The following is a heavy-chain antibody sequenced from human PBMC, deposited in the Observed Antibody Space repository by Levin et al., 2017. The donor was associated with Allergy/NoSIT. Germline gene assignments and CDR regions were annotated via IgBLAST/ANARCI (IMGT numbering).Heavy chain of an antibody. J-gene: IGHJ4*02. D-gene: IGHD4-23*01. Sequence: SCAASGFTFSSYGMHWVRQAPGKGLEWVAVISYDGSNKYYADSVKGRFTISRDNSKNTLYLQMNSLRAEDTAVYYCAKDVAYGGIDYWGQGTLVTVSS. V-gene: IGHV3-30*18. CDR3: AKDVAYGGIDY. CDR1: GFTFSSYG. CDR2: ISYDGSNK.